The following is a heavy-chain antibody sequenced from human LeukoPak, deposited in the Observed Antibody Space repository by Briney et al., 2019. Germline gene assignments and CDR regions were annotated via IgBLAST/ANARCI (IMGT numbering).Heavy chain of an antibody. CDR2: ISPSGGST. Sequence: ASVKVSCKAFGYTFTRYYMHWVRQAPGQGPEWMGVISPSGGSTTYAQKFQGRVTLTRDMSTSTDYLELSSLRSEDTAVYYCARDNSVRDGAWWFNPWGQGTLVTVSS. D-gene: IGHD5-24*01. V-gene: IGHV1-46*01. CDR3: ARDNSVRDGAWWFNP. CDR1: GYTFTRYY. J-gene: IGHJ5*02.